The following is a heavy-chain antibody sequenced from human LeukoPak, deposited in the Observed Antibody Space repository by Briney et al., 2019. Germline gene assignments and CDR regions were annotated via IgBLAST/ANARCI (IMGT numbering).Heavy chain of an antibody. CDR1: GGSLNGHY. V-gene: IGHV4-34*01. D-gene: IGHD6-13*01. CDR3: ARLGSRSWYLIFDY. Sequence: SETLSLTCAVYGGSLNGHYWSWIRQPPGKGLEWIGEGSESGGTKFNPSLKSRVTISADTSKNQFSLKLNSVTAADTAVYYCARLGSRSWYLIFDYWGQGTLVTVSS. CDR2: GSESGGT. J-gene: IGHJ4*02.